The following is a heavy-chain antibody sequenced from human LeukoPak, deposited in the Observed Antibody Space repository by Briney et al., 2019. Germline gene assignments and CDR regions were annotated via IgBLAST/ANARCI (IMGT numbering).Heavy chain of an antibody. J-gene: IGHJ4*01. CDR2: INSDGSST. Sequence: GGSLRLSCAVSGFTFSSYWMHWVRQAPGKGLVWVSRINSDGSSTSYADSVKGRFTISRDNAKNTLYLQMNSLRAEETAVYYCARRPLPAAISYHFDYWGHGTPVTVSS. CDR3: ARRPLPAAISYHFDY. D-gene: IGHD2-2*01. V-gene: IGHV3-74*01. CDR1: GFTFSSYW.